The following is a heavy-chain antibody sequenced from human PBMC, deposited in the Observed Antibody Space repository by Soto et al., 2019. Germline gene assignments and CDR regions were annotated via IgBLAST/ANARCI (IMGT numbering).Heavy chain of an antibody. V-gene: IGHV3-11*05. CDR2: ISFSGDFI. Sequence: SLRLSCAGSGFTFSDHYMTWIRQAPGKGLEWVSFISFSGDFISYADSVKGRFTISRDNAKNSLYLQMKNLRAEDTAVYYCARVSPVATIAAGMFDYWGQGALVTVSS. CDR3: ARVSPVATIAAGMFDY. D-gene: IGHD6-13*01. J-gene: IGHJ4*02. CDR1: GFTFSDHY.